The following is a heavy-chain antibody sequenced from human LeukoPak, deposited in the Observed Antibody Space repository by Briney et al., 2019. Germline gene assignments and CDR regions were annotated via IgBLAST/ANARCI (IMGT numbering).Heavy chain of an antibody. Sequence: GESLKISCKGSGYSFTSYWIGWVRQMPGKGLEWMGIIYPGDSDTRYSPSFQGQVTISADKSISTAYLQWSSLKASDTAMYYCAGRGSIEDYYYYYMDVWGKGTTVTVSS. J-gene: IGHJ6*03. V-gene: IGHV5-51*01. CDR1: GYSFTSYW. CDR2: IYPGDSDT. D-gene: IGHD2-15*01. CDR3: AGRGSIEDYYYYYMDV.